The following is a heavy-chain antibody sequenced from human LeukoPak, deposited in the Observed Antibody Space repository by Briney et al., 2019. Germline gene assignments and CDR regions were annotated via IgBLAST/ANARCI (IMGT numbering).Heavy chain of an antibody. CDR1: KFTFSDYS. J-gene: IGHJ6*03. CDR3: AKDGYVDTAMATTGYYYYYMDV. D-gene: IGHD5-18*01. Sequence: PGGSLRLSCAASKFTFSDYSMNWVRQAPGKGLEWVSSISSSSLSYIYYADSVKGRFTIFRDNAKNSLYLQMNSLRAEDTAVYYCAKDGYVDTAMATTGYYYYYMDVWGKGTTVTVSS. CDR2: ISSSSLSYI. V-gene: IGHV3-21*01.